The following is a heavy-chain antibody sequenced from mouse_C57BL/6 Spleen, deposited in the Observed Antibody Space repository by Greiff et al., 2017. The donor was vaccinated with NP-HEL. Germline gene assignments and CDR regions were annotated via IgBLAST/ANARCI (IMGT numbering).Heavy chain of an antibody. CDR1: GYAFSSYW. D-gene: IGHD2-5*01. J-gene: IGHJ4*01. CDR3: ARSDYYSNYVYAMDY. CDR2: IYTGDGDT. V-gene: IGHV1-80*01. Sequence: QVQLQQSGAELVKPGASVKISCKASGYAFSSYWMNWVKQRPGKGLEWIGQIYTGDGDTNYNGKFKGKATLTADKSSSTAYMQLSSLTSEDSAVYFCARSDYYSNYVYAMDYWGQGTSVTVSS.